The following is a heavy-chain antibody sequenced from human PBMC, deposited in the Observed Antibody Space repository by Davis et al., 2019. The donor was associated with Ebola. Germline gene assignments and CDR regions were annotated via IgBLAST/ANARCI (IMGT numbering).Heavy chain of an antibody. CDR2: MNPNSGNT. Sequence: ASVKVSCKASGYTFTSYDINWVRQATGQGLEWMGWMNPNSGNTGYAQKFQGRVTMTRNTSISTAYMELSSLTIDDTAVYYCTRGYSPKCRGGDCVNDFWGQGTLVTVSS. CDR1: GYTFTSYD. V-gene: IGHV1-8*01. CDR3: TRGYSPKCRGGDCVNDF. D-gene: IGHD2-21*01. J-gene: IGHJ4*02.